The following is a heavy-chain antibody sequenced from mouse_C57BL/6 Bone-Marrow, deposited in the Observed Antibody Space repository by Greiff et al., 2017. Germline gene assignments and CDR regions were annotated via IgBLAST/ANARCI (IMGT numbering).Heavy chain of an antibody. CDR1: GYSFTGYY. J-gene: IGHJ2*01. Sequence: EVQLQQSGPELVKPGASVKISCKASGYSFTGYYMNWVKQSPEKSLEWIGEINPSTGGTTYNQKFKAKATLTVDKSSSTAYMQLSSLTSEDSAVYYCARFDYDYWGQGTTLTVSS. V-gene: IGHV1-42*01. CDR3: ARFDYDY. D-gene: IGHD2-4*01. CDR2: INPSTGGT.